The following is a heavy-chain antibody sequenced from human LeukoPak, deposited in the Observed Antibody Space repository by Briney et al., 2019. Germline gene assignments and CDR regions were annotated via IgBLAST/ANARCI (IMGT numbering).Heavy chain of an antibody. CDR3: AELGITMIGGV. Sequence: PGGSLRLSCAASGFTFSRYEMNWVRQAPGKGLEWVSYISSSGSTIYYADSMKGRFTISRDNAKNSLYLQMNSLRAEDTAVYYCAELGITMIGGVWGKGTTVTISS. J-gene: IGHJ6*04. D-gene: IGHD3-10*02. CDR2: ISSSGSTI. CDR1: GFTFSRYE. V-gene: IGHV3-48*03.